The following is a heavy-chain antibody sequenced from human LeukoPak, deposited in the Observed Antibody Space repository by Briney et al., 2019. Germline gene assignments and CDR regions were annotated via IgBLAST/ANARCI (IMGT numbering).Heavy chain of an antibody. J-gene: IGHJ6*03. CDR3: ARHAYYDSSGYYYYYYYMDV. Sequence: GESLKISCQGSGYSFTSYWIGWVRQMPGKGLKWMGIIYPGDSDARYSPSFQGQVTISADKSISTAYLQWSSLKASDTAMYYCARHAYYDSSGYYYYYYYMDVWGKGTTVTVSS. CDR2: IYPGDSDA. V-gene: IGHV5-51*01. CDR1: GYSFTSYW. D-gene: IGHD3-22*01.